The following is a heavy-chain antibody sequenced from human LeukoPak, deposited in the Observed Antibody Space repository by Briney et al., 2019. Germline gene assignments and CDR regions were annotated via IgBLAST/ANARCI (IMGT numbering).Heavy chain of an antibody. J-gene: IGHJ6*03. CDR1: GYTFTSYD. Sequence: ASVKVSCKASGYTFTSYDINWVRQATGQGLEWMGWMNPNSGNTGYAQKFQGRVTMTRNTSISTAYMELSSLRSEDTAVYYCARGGIAVAGTTLSDYYYYHMDVWGKGTTVTISS. D-gene: IGHD6-19*01. CDR3: ARGGIAVAGTTLSDYYYYHMDV. V-gene: IGHV1-8*01. CDR2: MNPNSGNT.